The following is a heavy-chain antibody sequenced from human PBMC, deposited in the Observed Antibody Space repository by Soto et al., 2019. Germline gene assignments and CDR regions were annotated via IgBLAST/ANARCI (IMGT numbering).Heavy chain of an antibody. CDR1: GFSVNSHF. D-gene: IGHD3-22*01. J-gene: IGHJ3*01. Sequence: VQLVESGGGLMQPGGSLRLSCAASGFSVNSHFMNWVRKAPGKGLEWVSFTPRTGATLYADSVKGRLLVSRDDANNAVYLRLNSLTVDDTAVYYCRAWLLTESFDVWGPGTVVTVSA. V-gene: IGHV3-53*01. CDR3: RAWLLTESFDV. CDR2: TPRTGAT.